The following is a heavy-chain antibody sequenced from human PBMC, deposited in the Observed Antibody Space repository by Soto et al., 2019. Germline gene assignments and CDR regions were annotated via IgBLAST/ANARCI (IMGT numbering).Heavy chain of an antibody. CDR1: GFTFSSYA. D-gene: IGHD3-22*01. J-gene: IGHJ3*02. CDR3: AKDRASYDSSGYYLRPDAFDI. CDR2: ISGSGGST. Sequence: PGGSLRLSCAASGFTFSSYAMSWVRQAPGKGLEWVSAISGSGGSTYYADSVKGRFTISRDNSKNTLYLQMNSLRAEDTAVYYCAKDRASYDSSGYYLRPDAFDIWGQGTMVTV. V-gene: IGHV3-23*01.